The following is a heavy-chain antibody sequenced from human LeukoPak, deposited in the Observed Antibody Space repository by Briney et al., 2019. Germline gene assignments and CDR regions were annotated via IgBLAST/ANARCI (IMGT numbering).Heavy chain of an antibody. V-gene: IGHV3-7*01. Sequence: GGSLRLSCAASGFTFSSYWMSWVRQAPGKGLEWVANIKQDGSEKYYVNSVKGRFTVSRDNAKNSLYLQMSSLRAEDTAVYYCASVPYSSGWHFDYWGQGTLVTVSS. CDR1: GFTFSSYW. J-gene: IGHJ4*02. D-gene: IGHD6-19*01. CDR2: IKQDGSEK. CDR3: ASVPYSSGWHFDY.